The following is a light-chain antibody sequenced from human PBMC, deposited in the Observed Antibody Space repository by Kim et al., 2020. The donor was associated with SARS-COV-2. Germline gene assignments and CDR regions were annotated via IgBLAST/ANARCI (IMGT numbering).Light chain of an antibody. CDR3: QQYKNWPLT. CDR2: GSS. Sequence: IVVTQSPAPLSVSPGERVTLSCRTSQSVSSNLAWYQQKPGQAPRLLIYGSSSRATGIPARFSGSGSGTEFTLTISSLQSEDFAVYYCQQYKNWPLTFGGGTKVDIK. CDR1: QSVSSN. J-gene: IGKJ4*01. V-gene: IGKV3-15*01.